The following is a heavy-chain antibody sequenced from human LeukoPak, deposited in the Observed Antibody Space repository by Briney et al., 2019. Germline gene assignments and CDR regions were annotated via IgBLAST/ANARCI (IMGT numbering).Heavy chain of an antibody. CDR2: ISAYNGNT. V-gene: IGHV1-18*01. CDR3: ARDNSYIVATISLGLFDY. Sequence: ASVKVSCKASGYTFTSYGISWVRQAPGQGLEWMGWISAYNGNTNYAQKLQGRVTITTDTSTSTAYMELRSLRSDDTAVYYCARDNSYIVATISLGLFDYWGQGTLVTVSS. CDR1: GYTFTSYG. D-gene: IGHD5-12*01. J-gene: IGHJ4*02.